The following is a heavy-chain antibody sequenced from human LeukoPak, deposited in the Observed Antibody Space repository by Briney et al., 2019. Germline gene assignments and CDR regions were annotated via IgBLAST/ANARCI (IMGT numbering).Heavy chain of an antibody. J-gene: IGHJ4*02. Sequence: GGSLRLSCAASGFTFSSYAMTWVRQAPGKGLEWVAYIKKTGSETYYVDSVKGRFTISRDNAKNSLSLQMNSLRAEDTAVYYCARSLAGNPYFDYWGQGTLVTVSS. V-gene: IGHV3-7*03. CDR2: IKKTGSET. D-gene: IGHD7-27*01. CDR1: GFTFSSYA. CDR3: ARSLAGNPYFDY.